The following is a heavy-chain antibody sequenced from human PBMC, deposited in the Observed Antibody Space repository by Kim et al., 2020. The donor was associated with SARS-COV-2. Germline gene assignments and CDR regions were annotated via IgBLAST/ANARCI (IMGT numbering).Heavy chain of an antibody. J-gene: IGHJ4*02. Sequence: SVKVSCKASGGTFSSYAISWVRQAPGQGLEWMGRIIPILGIANYAQKFQGRVTITADKSTSTAYMELSSLRSEDTAVYYCASHSSGWYGGFGYWGQGTLVTVSS. CDR2: IIPILGIA. CDR3: ASHSSGWYGGFGY. D-gene: IGHD6-19*01. V-gene: IGHV1-69*04. CDR1: GGTFSSYA.